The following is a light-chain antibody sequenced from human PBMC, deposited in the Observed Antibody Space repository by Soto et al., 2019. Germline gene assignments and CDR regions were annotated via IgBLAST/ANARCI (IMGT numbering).Light chain of an antibody. J-gene: IGKJ1*01. CDR3: QQYNSYSWT. CDR1: QSISSW. CDR2: HAS. Sequence: DIQMTQSPSTLSASVGDRATITCRASQSISSWLAWYQQKPGTAPKVLIYHASNLQSGVPSRFSGSGSGTEFTLTISSLQPDDFATYYCQQYNSYSWTFGQGTKVDIK. V-gene: IGKV1-5*01.